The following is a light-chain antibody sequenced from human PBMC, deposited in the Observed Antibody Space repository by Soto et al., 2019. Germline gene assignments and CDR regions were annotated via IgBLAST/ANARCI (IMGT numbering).Light chain of an antibody. CDR1: QSVSSSF. V-gene: IGKV3-20*01. CDR2: AAA. J-gene: IGKJ1*01. Sequence: ELVLTQSPCTLSLSPGERATLSCRASQSVSSSFLAWYQQKPGQAPRLLIYAAASRATGTPDRFSGSGSRTDFTLSISRLEPEDFAVYYCQHYGDARTFGQGTKVDIK. CDR3: QHYGDART.